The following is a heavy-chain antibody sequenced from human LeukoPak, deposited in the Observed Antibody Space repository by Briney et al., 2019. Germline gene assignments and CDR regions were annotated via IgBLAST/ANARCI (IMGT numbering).Heavy chain of an antibody. CDR2: ISDRSDKT. Sequence: GGSLRLSCTASEFTFSIYWMNWVRQAPGKGLEWVSTISDRSDKTYYADSVRGRFTISRDNSKNTLFLQMNSLRAEDTAVYYCAKPSYGDPLDAFDIWGQGTMVTVSS. J-gene: IGHJ3*02. CDR1: EFTFSIYW. V-gene: IGHV3-23*01. D-gene: IGHD4-17*01. CDR3: AKPSYGDPLDAFDI.